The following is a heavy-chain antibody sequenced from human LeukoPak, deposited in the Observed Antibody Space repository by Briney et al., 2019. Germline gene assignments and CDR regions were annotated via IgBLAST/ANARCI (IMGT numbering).Heavy chain of an antibody. D-gene: IGHD1-26*01. V-gene: IGHV1-46*01. Sequence: GASVKVSCKASGYTFTSYYMHWVRQAPGQGLEWMGIINPSGGSTSYAQKFQGRVTMTTDTSTSTAYMELRSLRSDDTAVYYCARGTRIVGAMKGFDYWGQGTLVTVSS. CDR3: ARGTRIVGAMKGFDY. J-gene: IGHJ4*02. CDR2: INPSGGST. CDR1: GYTFTSYY.